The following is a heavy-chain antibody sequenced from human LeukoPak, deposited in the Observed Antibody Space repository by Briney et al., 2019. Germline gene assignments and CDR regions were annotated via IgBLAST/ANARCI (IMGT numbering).Heavy chain of an antibody. CDR2: IKHSGST. D-gene: IGHD2-2*01. CDR3: ERGVVVPVATRRPGNYYYYMDV. Sequence: SETLSLTCALYVGSFSGYYWSWIRQPPGKGVEWIGEIKHSGSTNYNPSLKSPVTKSLDQSKNQFSLKVNSFAGADTAVSYCERGVVVPVATRRPGNYYYYMDVWGKGTTLTVSS. CDR1: VGSFSGYY. V-gene: IGHV4-34*01. J-gene: IGHJ6*03.